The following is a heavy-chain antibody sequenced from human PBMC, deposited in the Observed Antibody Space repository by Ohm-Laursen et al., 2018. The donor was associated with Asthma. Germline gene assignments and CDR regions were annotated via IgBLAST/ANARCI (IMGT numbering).Heavy chain of an antibody. J-gene: IGHJ6*02. D-gene: IGHD1-1*01. CDR2: ITSYSSTT. CDR3: AVRTTSDGFDV. Sequence: SLRLSCTASGFTFSSYSMNWVRQAPGQGLEWVSYITSYSSTTYYADTVKGRFTISRDIAKNSLYLQMNSLTAQDTAVYYCAVRTTSDGFDVWGQGTTVTVSS. CDR1: GFTFSSYS. V-gene: IGHV3-48*01.